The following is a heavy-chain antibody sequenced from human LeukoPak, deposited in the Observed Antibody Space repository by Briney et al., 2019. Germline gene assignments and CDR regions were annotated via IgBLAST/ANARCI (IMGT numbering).Heavy chain of an antibody. CDR1: GFTFSSYE. V-gene: IGHV3-23*01. CDR2: ISSSGGST. CDR3: AKRSSPGSGGYINWFDP. D-gene: IGHD3-10*01. Sequence: GGSLRLSCAASGFTFSSYEMNWVRQAPGKGLEWVSTISSSGGSTYYADSVQGRFTISRDNSKNTLYLQMNTLRAEDTAVYHCAKRSSPGSGGYINWFDPWGQGTLVTVSS. J-gene: IGHJ5*02.